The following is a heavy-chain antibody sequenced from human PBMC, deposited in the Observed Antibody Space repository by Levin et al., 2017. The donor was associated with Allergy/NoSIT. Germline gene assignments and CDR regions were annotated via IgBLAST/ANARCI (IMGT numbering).Heavy chain of an antibody. CDR2: IYYSGST. CDR3: ARHGRGYSYGIDY. Sequence: SQTLSLTCTVSGGSISSRSYYWGWIRQPPGKGLEWIGSIYYSGSTYYNPSLKSRVTISVDTSKNQFSLKVSSVTAADTAVYYCARHGRGYSYGIDYWGQGTLVTVSS. D-gene: IGHD5-18*01. J-gene: IGHJ4*02. CDR1: GGSISSRSYY. V-gene: IGHV4-39*01.